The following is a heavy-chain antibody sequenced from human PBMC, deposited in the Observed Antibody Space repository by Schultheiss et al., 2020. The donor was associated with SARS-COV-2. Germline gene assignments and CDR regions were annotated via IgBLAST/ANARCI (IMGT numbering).Heavy chain of an antibody. CDR1: GFTVNTYW. Sequence: GGSLRLSCAVSGFTVNTYWMSWVRQAPGKGLEWVSSISSSSSYIYYADSVKGRFTISRDNAKNSLYLQMNSLRAEDTAIYYCASFHIHWGQGTLVTVSS. J-gene: IGHJ4*02. CDR2: ISSSSSYI. CDR3: ASFHIH. D-gene: IGHD2-21*01. V-gene: IGHV3-21*01.